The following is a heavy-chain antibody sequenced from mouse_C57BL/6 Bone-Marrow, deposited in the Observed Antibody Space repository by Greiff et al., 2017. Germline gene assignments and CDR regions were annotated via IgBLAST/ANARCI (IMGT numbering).Heavy chain of an antibody. D-gene: IGHD1-1*01. Sequence: EVQLQQSGPELVKPGASVKISCKASGYTFTDYYMNWVKQSHGKSLEWIGDINPNNGGTSYNQKFKGKATLTVDKSSSTAYMELRSLTSEDSAVYYCARGGYYGSSWFAYWGQGTLVTVSA. CDR1: GYTFTDYY. J-gene: IGHJ3*01. CDR3: ARGGYYGSSWFAY. CDR2: INPNNGGT. V-gene: IGHV1-26*01.